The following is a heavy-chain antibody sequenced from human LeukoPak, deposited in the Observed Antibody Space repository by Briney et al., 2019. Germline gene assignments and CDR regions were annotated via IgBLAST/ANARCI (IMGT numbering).Heavy chain of an antibody. CDR2: IYYSGST. CDR1: GGSISGSGSSYY. Sequence: PSETLSLTCTVSGGSISGSGSSYYWVWIRQPPGKGLEWIGSIYYSGSTYYNPSLKSRVTISVDTSKNQFSPKLSSVTAADTAVYFCARTPRYSGNYYNAFDIWGQGTTVTVSS. J-gene: IGHJ3*02. V-gene: IGHV4-39*01. D-gene: IGHD1-26*01. CDR3: ARTPRYSGNYYNAFDI.